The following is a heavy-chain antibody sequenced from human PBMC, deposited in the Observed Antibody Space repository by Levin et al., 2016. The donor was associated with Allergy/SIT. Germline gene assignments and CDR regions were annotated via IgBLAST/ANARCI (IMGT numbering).Heavy chain of an antibody. Sequence: WIRQPPGKGLEWVSVISGSGASIHYADSVKGRLSISRDNLKNTLYLQMNSLRAEDTAVYYCAKDSVSGDGQFWNYYSYMDVWGKGTTVTVSS. CDR3: AKDSVSGDGQFWNYYSYMDV. V-gene: IGHV3-23*01. CDR2: ISGSGASI. D-gene: IGHD3-3*01. J-gene: IGHJ6*03.